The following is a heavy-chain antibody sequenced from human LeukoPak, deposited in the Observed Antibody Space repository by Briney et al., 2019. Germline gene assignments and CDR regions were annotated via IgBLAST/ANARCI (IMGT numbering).Heavy chain of an antibody. CDR3: ARGRVVIPEGPDY. D-gene: IGHD3-10*01. V-gene: IGHV3-33*01. Sequence: PGGSLRLSCAASGFTFTSYGMHWVRQAPGKGLEWVAVIWYDGSDKFYADSVKGRFTISRDNSKKMLYLQMNSLRAEDTAVYYCARGRVVIPEGPDYWGQGTLVTVSS. CDR1: GFTFTSYG. CDR2: IWYDGSDK. J-gene: IGHJ4*02.